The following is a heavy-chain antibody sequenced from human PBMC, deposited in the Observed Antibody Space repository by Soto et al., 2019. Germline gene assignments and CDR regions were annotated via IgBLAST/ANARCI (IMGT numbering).Heavy chain of an antibody. V-gene: IGHV3-49*03. CDR3: TTTSGDYAPSYFDC. CDR2: IRSKAYGGTT. Sequence: GGSLRLSCTASGFAFGDSAMSWFRQAPGKGLEWVGFIRSKAYGGTTGYAASVKGRFTVSRDDSKSIAYLQMNSLKTEDTAVYYCTTTSGDYAPSYFDCWGQGTLVTVSS. J-gene: IGHJ4*02. D-gene: IGHD4-17*01. CDR1: GFAFGDSA.